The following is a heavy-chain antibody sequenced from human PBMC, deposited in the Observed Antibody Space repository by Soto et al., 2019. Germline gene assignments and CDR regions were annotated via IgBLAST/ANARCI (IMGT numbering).Heavy chain of an antibody. D-gene: IGHD2-2*01. Sequence: LRLSCEASGFTFSDYWMSWVRQAPGKGPEWVANIKFDGSEKQYVDSVRGRFTISRDNSRSSLSLQMNSLRAGDTAVYYCVKDGGYCSSSTCYAPRNHYFDSWGQGTLVTVSS. V-gene: IGHV3-7*03. J-gene: IGHJ4*02. CDR2: IKFDGSEK. CDR3: VKDGGYCSSSTCYAPRNHYFDS. CDR1: GFTFSDYW.